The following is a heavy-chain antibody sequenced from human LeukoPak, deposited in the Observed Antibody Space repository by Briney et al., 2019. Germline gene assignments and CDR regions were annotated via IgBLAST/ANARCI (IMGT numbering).Heavy chain of an antibody. V-gene: IGHV4-59*12. CDR3: ARKKHPYYGMDV. J-gene: IGHJ6*02. Sequence: RPSETLSLTCTVSGGSISSYYWSWIRQPPGKGLEWIGYIYYSGSTYYNPSLKSRVTISVDTSKNQFSLKLSSVTAADTAVYYCARKKHPYYGMDVWGQGTTVTVSS. CDR2: IYYSGST. CDR1: GGSISSYY.